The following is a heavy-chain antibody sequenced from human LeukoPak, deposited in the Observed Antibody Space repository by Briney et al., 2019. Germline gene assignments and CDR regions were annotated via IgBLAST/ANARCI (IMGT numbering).Heavy chain of an antibody. CDR3: AKDLISGSYFDY. J-gene: IGHJ4*02. Sequence: GGSLRLSCAASGFNFSSYGMHWVRQAPGKGLEWVAFIRYDGSNKYYADSVKGRFTISRDNSKNTLYLQMNSLRAEDTAVYYCAKDLISGSYFDYWGQGTLVTVSS. V-gene: IGHV3-30*02. CDR1: GFNFSSYG. CDR2: IRYDGSNK. D-gene: IGHD3-22*01.